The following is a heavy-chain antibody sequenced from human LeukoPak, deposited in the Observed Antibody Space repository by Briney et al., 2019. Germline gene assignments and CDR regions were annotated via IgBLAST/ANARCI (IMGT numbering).Heavy chain of an antibody. CDR2: ISGSGGST. CDR1: GFTFINYA. D-gene: IGHD2-15*01. Sequence: GGSLRLSCGVSGFTFINYAMSWVRQTPGRGLEWVSFISGSGGSTYYADSVKGRFTISRDNSRNTLYLQMSSLKVEDTAVYYCAKDGGSIVVPKGSFDIWGRGTVVTVSS. J-gene: IGHJ3*02. V-gene: IGHV3-23*01. CDR3: AKDGGSIVVPKGSFDI.